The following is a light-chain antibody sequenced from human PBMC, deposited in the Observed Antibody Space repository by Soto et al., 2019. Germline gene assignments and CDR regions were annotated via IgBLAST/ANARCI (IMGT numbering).Light chain of an antibody. V-gene: IGLV1-51*02. CDR2: ENN. CDR1: SSNIGNNY. CDR3: GPWDCSLSAFYV. J-gene: IGLJ1*01. Sequence: QSVLTQPPSVSAAPGQTGTISCSGSSSNIGNNYVSWYQQLPVTAPKLLIYENNERPSGIPDRFSGSKSGTSATLGITALQTGDEADYYCGPWDCSLSAFYVYGTGTKVTVL.